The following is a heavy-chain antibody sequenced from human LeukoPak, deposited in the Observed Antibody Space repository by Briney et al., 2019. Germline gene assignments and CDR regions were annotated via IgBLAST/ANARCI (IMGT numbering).Heavy chain of an antibody. D-gene: IGHD4-11*01. CDR1: GYTFTGYY. V-gene: IGHV1-2*02. CDR2: VNSNSGGT. Sequence: ASVKVSCKASGYTFTGYYMHWVRQAPGQGLEWMGWVNSNSGGTNYAQKFQGRVTMTRDTSISTAYMELSRLRSDDTAVYYCARIQYQNWFDPWGQGTLVTVSS. CDR3: ARIQYQNWFDP. J-gene: IGHJ5*02.